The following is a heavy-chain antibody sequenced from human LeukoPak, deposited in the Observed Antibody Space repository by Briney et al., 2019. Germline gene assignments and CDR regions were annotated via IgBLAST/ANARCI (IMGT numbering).Heavy chain of an antibody. CDR1: GFTFSSYG. CDR2: ISYDGSNK. D-gene: IGHD6-13*01. J-gene: IGHJ4*02. Sequence: TGRSLRLSCVASGFTFSSYGMHWVRQAPGKGLEWVAVISYDGSNKYYADSVKGRFTISRDNSKNTLYLQMNSLRAEDTAVYYCAEAGSWYGRAIDYWGQGTLVTVSS. V-gene: IGHV3-30*18. CDR3: AEAGSWYGRAIDY.